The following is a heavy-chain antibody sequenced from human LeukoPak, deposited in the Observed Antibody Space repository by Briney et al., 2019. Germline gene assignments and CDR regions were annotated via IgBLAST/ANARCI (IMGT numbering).Heavy chain of an antibody. CDR2: INPNSGGA. J-gene: IGHJ3*02. V-gene: IGHV1-2*02. CDR1: GYTFTGYY. Sequence: ASVKVSCKASGYTFTGYYIHWVRQAPGQGLEWMGWINPNSGGAYYAQKFQGRVTMTRDTSISTAYMELSRLTSDDTAVYYCKSTDDAFDIWGQGTMVTVYS. D-gene: IGHD2-2*01. CDR3: KSTDDAFDI.